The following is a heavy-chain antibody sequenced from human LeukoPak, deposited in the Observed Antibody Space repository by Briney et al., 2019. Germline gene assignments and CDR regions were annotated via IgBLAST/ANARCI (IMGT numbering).Heavy chain of an antibody. CDR3: ATGDYGVHGDY. CDR1: GFTFRNYW. D-gene: IGHD4/OR15-4a*01. Sequence: GGSLRLSCAASGFTFRNYWMTWVRQAPGKGLEWVAHINQDGNKKYYVDSVKGRFTIFRDNAKNSLYLQMNSLRAEDTAVYYRATGDYGVHGDYWGQGILVTVSS. V-gene: IGHV3-7*03. CDR2: INQDGNKK. J-gene: IGHJ4*02.